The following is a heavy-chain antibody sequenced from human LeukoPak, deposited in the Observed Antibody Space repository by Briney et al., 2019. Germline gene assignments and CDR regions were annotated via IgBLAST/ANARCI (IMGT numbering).Heavy chain of an antibody. V-gene: IGHV4-39*07. CDR2: IFYTGST. Sequence: PSETLSLTCTVSGGSIRSSSYYCGWIRQPPGKGLEWIGSIFYTGSTNYNPSLQSRVAISLDTSKNQFSLKLSSVTAADTAVYYYASTMYYYDTTAYSNFDYWGQGTLVTVSS. CDR3: ASTMYYYDTTAYSNFDY. CDR1: GGSIRSSSYY. J-gene: IGHJ4*02. D-gene: IGHD3-22*01.